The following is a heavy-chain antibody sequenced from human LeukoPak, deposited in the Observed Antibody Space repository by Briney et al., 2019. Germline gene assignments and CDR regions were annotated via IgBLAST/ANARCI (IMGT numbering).Heavy chain of an antibody. CDR2: IYTSGST. CDR3: ARGQGRSLAAAGILRY. D-gene: IGHD6-13*01. CDR1: GGSISSGSYY. J-gene: IGHJ4*02. V-gene: IGHV4-61*02. Sequence: SQTLSLTXTVSGGSISSGSYYWSWIRQPAGKGLEWIGRIYTSGSTNYNPSLKSRVTISVDTSKNQFSLKLSSVTAADTAVYYCARGQGRSLAAAGILRYWGQGTLVTVSS.